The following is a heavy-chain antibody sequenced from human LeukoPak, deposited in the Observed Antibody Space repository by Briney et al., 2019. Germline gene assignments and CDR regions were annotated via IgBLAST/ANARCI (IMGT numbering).Heavy chain of an antibody. CDR2: IYSGGST. V-gene: IGHV3-53*01. J-gene: IGHJ6*02. D-gene: IGHD2-2*01. CDR3: ARRPAAKYYYYGMDV. Sequence: GGSLRLSCAASGFTVSSNYMSWVRQAPGKGLEWVSVIYSGGSTYYADSVKGRFTISRDNSKDTLYLQMNSLRAEDTAVYYCARRPAAKYYYYGMDVWGQGTTVTVSS. CDR1: GFTVSSNY.